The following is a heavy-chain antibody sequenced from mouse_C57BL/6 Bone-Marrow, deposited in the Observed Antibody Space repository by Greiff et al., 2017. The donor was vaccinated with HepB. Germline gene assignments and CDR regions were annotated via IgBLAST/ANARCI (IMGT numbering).Heavy chain of an antibody. CDR2: IWRGGST. V-gene: IGHV2-5*01. J-gene: IGHJ2*01. D-gene: IGHD1-1*01. CDR1: GFSLTSYG. CDR3: AKERGYYYGFYFDY. Sequence: VQLKESGPGLVQPSQSLSITCTVSGFSLTSYGVHWVRQSPGKGLEWLGVIWRGGSTDYNAAFMSRLSITKDNSKSQVFFKMNSLQADDTAIYYCAKERGYYYGFYFDYWGQGTTLTVSS.